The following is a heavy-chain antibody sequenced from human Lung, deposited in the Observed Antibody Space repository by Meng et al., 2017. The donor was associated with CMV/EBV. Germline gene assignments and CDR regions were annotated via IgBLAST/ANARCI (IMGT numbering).Heavy chain of an antibody. Sequence: SCXVYGGSFSGYYWSWIRQPPGKGLEWIGDINHSGSTNYNPSLKSRVTISVDTSKNQFSLKLSSVTAADTAVYYCARSRMERYYGVIAASNLLLDYWGQGTXVTVSS. V-gene: IGHV4-34*01. D-gene: IGHD3-3*01. J-gene: IGHJ4*02. CDR1: GGSFSGYY. CDR3: ARSRMERYYGVIAASNLLLDY. CDR2: INHSGST.